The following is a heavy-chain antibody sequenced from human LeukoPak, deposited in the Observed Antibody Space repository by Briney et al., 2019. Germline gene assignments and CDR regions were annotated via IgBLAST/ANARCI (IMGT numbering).Heavy chain of an antibody. CDR1: GGSISSYF. D-gene: IGHD3-3*01. CDR2: IYYSGST. V-gene: IGHV4-59*01. J-gene: IGHJ4*02. CDR3: VRGHYYALDS. Sequence: SETLSLTCTVSGGSISSYFWNWIRQPPGKGLEWIGYIYYSGSTNSIPSLKSRVTISVDTSKNQFSLKLSSVTAADTAMYYCVRGHYYALDSWGQGTLVTVSS.